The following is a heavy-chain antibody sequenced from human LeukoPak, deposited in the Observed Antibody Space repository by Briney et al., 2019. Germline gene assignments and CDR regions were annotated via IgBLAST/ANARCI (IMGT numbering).Heavy chain of an antibody. Sequence: ASVKVSCKASAYTFTGYYMHWVRQAPGQGLEWMGWINPNSGDTNYAQKFQGRVTMTRDTSINTAYMELTRLTSDDTAVYYCARVYSIRSFDYWGQGTLVTVSS. CDR2: INPNSGDT. V-gene: IGHV1-2*02. D-gene: IGHD2-15*01. CDR1: AYTFTGYY. CDR3: ARVYSIRSFDY. J-gene: IGHJ4*02.